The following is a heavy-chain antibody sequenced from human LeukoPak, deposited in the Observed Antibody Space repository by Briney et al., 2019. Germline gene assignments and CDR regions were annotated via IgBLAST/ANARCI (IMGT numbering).Heavy chain of an antibody. J-gene: IGHJ3*02. CDR2: IKQDGSEK. V-gene: IGHV3-7*01. D-gene: IGHD6-13*01. CDR3: ARVSGSSWYGAFDI. Sequence: GGSLRLSCAASGFTFNSYWMSWVRQAPGKGLEWVANIKQDGSEKYYVDSVKGRFTIFRDNAKNSLYLQMNSLRAEDTAVYYCARVSGSSWYGAFDIWGQGTMVTVSS. CDR1: GFTFNSYW.